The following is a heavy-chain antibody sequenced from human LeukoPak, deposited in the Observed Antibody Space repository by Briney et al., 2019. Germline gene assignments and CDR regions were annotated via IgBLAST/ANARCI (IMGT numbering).Heavy chain of an antibody. J-gene: IGHJ6*03. D-gene: IGHD2-15*01. Sequence: ASVKVSCKVSGYTLTELSMHWVRQAPGKGLEWMGGFDPEDGETIYAQKFQGRVTMTRDTSTSTVYMEPSSLRAEDTAVYYCAMPVVVVAATVGSYMDVWGKGTTVTVSS. CDR3: AMPVVVVAATVGSYMDV. V-gene: IGHV1-24*01. CDR1: GYTLTELS. CDR2: FDPEDGET.